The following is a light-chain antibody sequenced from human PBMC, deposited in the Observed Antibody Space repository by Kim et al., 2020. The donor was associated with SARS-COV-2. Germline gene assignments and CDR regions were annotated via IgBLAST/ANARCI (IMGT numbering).Light chain of an antibody. CDR3: CSYEGSSTYV. V-gene: IGLV2-23*01. CDR1: LPVFSTYNF. J-gene: IGLJ1*01. Sequence: GQLITISCNGTLPVFSTYNFVPWHHHPPGKAPSIMVSNSSKRPSGVSTRSSGSQSGNTASLTISGLQAEDEADYYCCSYEGSSTYVFGTGTKVTVL. CDR2: NSS.